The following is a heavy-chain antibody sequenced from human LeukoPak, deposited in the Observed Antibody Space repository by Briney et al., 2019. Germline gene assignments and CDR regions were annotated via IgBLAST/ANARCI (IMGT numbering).Heavy chain of an antibody. CDR3: ARERHSSGWYVS. V-gene: IGHV4-61*01. CDR2: ISYSGST. D-gene: IGHD6-19*01. Sequence: SETLSLTCTVSGGSVSSGSYYWNWIRQPPGKGLEWIGYISYSGSTNYNPSLKSRVTISVGTSKNQFSLKLSSVTAADTAVYYCARERHSSGWYVSWGQGTLVTVSS. CDR1: GGSVSSGSYY. J-gene: IGHJ5*01.